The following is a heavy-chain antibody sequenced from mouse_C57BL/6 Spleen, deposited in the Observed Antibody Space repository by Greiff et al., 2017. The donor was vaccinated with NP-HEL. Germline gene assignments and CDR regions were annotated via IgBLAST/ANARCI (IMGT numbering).Heavy chain of an antibody. CDR3: TNRFYYYGSSYEDYFDY. J-gene: IGHJ2*01. CDR1: GYTFTSYW. Sequence: EVQLQQSGTVLARPGASVKMSCKTSGYTFTSYWMHWVKQRPGQGLEWIGAIYPGNSDTSYNQKFKGKAKLTAVTSASTAYMEISSLTNEDSAVYYCTNRFYYYGSSYEDYFDYWGQGTTLTVSS. CDR2: IYPGNSDT. D-gene: IGHD1-1*01. V-gene: IGHV1-5*01.